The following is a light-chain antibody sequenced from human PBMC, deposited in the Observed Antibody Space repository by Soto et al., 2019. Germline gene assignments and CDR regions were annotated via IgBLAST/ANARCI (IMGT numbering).Light chain of an antibody. J-gene: IGKJ4*01. CDR3: QQYNSYALT. CDR1: QSISSW. V-gene: IGKV1-5*03. CDR2: KAS. Sequence: DIQMTQSPTTLSASVGDRVTITCRASQSISSWLAWYQQKPGKAPKLLIYKASSLESGVPSRFIGSGSGTEFTLTISSLQPDDFATYFCQQYNSYALTFGGGTKVEIK.